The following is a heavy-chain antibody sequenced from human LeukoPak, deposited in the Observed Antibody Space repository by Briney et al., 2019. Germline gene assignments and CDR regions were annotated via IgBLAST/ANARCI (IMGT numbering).Heavy chain of an antibody. V-gene: IGHV1-18*01. CDR2: ISAYNGNT. CDR3: AREYYCDSSGYQYYYYGMDV. J-gene: IGHJ6*02. CDR1: GYTFTSYG. Sequence: ASVKVSCKASGYTFTSYGISWVRQAPGQGLAWMGWISAYNGNTNYAQKLQGRVTMTTDTSASTAYMELRSLRSDDTAVYYCAREYYCDSSGYQYYYYGMDVWGQGTTVTVSS. D-gene: IGHD3-22*01.